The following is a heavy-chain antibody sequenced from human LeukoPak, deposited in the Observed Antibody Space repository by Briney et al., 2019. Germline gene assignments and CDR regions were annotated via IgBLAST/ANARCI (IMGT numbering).Heavy chain of an antibody. CDR3: ARDVTYYYDSSGYFDY. CDR2: INPSGGST. V-gene: IGHV1-46*01. CDR1: GYTFTSYY. D-gene: IGHD3-22*01. J-gene: IGHJ4*02. Sequence: ASVKVSCKASGYTFTSYYMHWVRQAPGQGLEWMGIINPSGGSTSYAQKFQGRVTMTRDTSTSTVYMELSSLRSEDTAVYYCARDVTYYYDSSGYFDYWGQGTLVTVSS.